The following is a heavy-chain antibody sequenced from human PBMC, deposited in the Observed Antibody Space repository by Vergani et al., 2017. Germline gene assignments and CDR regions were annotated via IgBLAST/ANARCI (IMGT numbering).Heavy chain of an antibody. CDR3: ARLVGGSGYFDY. J-gene: IGHJ4*02. CDR1: GGSFSGYY. CDR2: IYYSGST. D-gene: IGHD3-10*01. V-gene: IGHV4-39*01. Sequence: QVQLQESGPGLVKPSETLSLTCAVYGGSFSGYYWSWIRQPPGKGLEWIGSIYYSGSTYYNPSLKSRVTISVDTSKNQFSLKLSSVTAADTAVYYCARLVGGSGYFDYWGQGTLVTVSS.